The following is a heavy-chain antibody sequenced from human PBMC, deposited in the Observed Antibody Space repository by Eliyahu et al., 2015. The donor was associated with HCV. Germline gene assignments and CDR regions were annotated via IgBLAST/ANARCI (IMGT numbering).Heavy chain of an antibody. CDR3: VTSDDTSGYLTY. Sequence: EVQLVESGGGLVQPGGSLRLSCSASGFAFSSYGIHWVRQAPGTGLEYVSAINSGGNTYYADSVKGRFTISRDNSKNTVYVQMSSLRPEDTAVYYCVTSDDTSGYLTYWGQGTLVTVSS. CDR1: GFAFSSYG. V-gene: IGHV3-64*05. J-gene: IGHJ4*02. CDR2: INSGGNT. D-gene: IGHD3-22*01.